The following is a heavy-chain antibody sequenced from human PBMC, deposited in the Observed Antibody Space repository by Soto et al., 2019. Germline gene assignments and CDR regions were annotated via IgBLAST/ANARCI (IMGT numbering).Heavy chain of an antibody. Sequence: PSETLSLTCAVYGGSFSGYYWSWILQPPGKGLEWIGEINHSGSTNYNPSLKSRVTISVDTSKNQFSLKLSSVTAADTAVYYCANAMVRGVNGFDPWGQGTLVTVSS. V-gene: IGHV4-34*01. CDR1: GGSFSGYY. J-gene: IGHJ5*02. D-gene: IGHD3-10*01. CDR2: INHSGST. CDR3: ANAMVRGVNGFDP.